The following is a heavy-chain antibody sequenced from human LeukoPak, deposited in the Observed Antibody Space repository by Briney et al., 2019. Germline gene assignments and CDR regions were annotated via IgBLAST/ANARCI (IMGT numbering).Heavy chain of an antibody. D-gene: IGHD2-2*01. J-gene: IGHJ6*02. CDR2: ISYDGSNK. CDR1: GFTFSSYG. CDR3: ACLPAANYYGMDV. V-gene: IGHV3-30*03. Sequence: GGSLRLSCAASGFTFSSYGMHWVRQAPGKGLEWVAVISYDGSNKYYADSVKGRFTISRDNSKNTLYLQMSSLRAEDTAVYYCACLPAANYYGMDVWGQGTTVTVSS.